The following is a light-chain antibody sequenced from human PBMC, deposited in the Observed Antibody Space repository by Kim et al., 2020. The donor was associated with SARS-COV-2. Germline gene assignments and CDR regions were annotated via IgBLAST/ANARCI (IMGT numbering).Light chain of an antibody. V-gene: IGLV1-44*01. J-gene: IGLJ3*02. CDR2: SNN. CDR3: ESWDDTLRGPV. CDR1: SSNNGSNT. Sequence: GQRVIISCSGSSSNNGSNTVNWYQQFPGTAPKLLIHSNNQRPSGVPDRFSGSKSGTSASLAISGLQSEDETSYHCESWDDTLRGPVFGGGTQLTVL.